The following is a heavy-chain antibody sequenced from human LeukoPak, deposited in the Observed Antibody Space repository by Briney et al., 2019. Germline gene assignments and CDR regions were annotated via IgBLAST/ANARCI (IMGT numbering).Heavy chain of an antibody. CDR1: GFTFSNSA. CDR3: ASSSGWYGDAFDI. D-gene: IGHD6-19*01. V-gene: IGHV3-53*04. J-gene: IGHJ3*02. Sequence: GGSLRLSCAASGFTFSNSAMSWVRQAPGKGLEWVSVIYSGGSTYYADSVKGRFTISRHNSKNTLYLQMNSLRAEDTAVYYCASSSGWYGDAFDIWGQGTMVTVSS. CDR2: IYSGGST.